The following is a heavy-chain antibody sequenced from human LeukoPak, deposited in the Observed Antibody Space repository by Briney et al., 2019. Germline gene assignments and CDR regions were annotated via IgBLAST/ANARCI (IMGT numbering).Heavy chain of an antibody. J-gene: IGHJ6*02. CDR2: IIPILGIV. D-gene: IGHD5-24*01. Sequence: GASVKVTFKASGGTFSNYGVTWVRQAPGQGLEWMGRIIPILGIVNYAKKFQGRVTITADKSTSTAYMELSSLRSEDTAVYYCARDDGIGATIYAMEVCCQGTTVTVSS. CDR3: ARDDGIGATIYAMEV. V-gene: IGHV1-69*04. CDR1: GGTFSNYG.